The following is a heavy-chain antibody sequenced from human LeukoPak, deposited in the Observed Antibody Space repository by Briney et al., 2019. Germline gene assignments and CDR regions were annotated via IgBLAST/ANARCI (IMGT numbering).Heavy chain of an antibody. J-gene: IGHJ4*02. CDR2: IYTSGST. CDR3: ARDLFWSGYYYFDY. D-gene: IGHD3-3*01. Sequence: SETLSLTCTVSGGSISSSYWTWIRQPAGKGLEWIGRIYTSGSTNYNPSLKSRVTMPVDTSKNQFSLKLGSVTAADTAVYYCARDLFWSGYYYFDYWGQGTLVTVSS. V-gene: IGHV4-4*07. CDR1: GGSISSSY.